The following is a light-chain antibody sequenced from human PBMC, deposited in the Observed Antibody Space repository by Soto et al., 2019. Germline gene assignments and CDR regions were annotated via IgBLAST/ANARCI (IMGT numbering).Light chain of an antibody. Sequence: EIVLTQSPATLSLSPGERAILSCRASQSVSSYLAWYQQKPGQAPRLLIYDASNRATGIPARFSGSGSGTDFTLTISSLEPEDCAVYYCQQRSNWPLITFGQGTRLEIK. CDR3: QQRSNWPLIT. CDR1: QSVSSY. J-gene: IGKJ5*01. CDR2: DAS. V-gene: IGKV3-11*01.